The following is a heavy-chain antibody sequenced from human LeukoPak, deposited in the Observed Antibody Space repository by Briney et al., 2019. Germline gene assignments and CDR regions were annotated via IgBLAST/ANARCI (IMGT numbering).Heavy chain of an antibody. D-gene: IGHD3-9*01. CDR3: ARVDLLTGYYFFDY. Sequence: ASVTVSCKASGYTFSNYGISWVRQAPGQGLEWVGWIRGDNGNTNYAQKLQGRVTMTTDTSTSTAYMELRSLGSDETAVYYCARVDLLTGYYFFDYWGQGTLVTVSS. CDR2: IRGDNGNT. CDR1: GYTFSNYG. J-gene: IGHJ4*02. V-gene: IGHV1-18*01.